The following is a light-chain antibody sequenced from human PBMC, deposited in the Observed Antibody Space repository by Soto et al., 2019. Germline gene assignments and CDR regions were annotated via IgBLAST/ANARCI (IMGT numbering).Light chain of an antibody. V-gene: IGLV2-18*02. CDR3: SSFTSSTTYV. Sequence: QSALTQPPSVSGSPGQSVAVSCTGTSGDVGSYNRVSWYQQPPGTAPKLMIYEVSNRPSGVPDRLSGSKSGNTASLAISGLQAEDEADYYCSSFTSSTTYVFGTGTKSPS. CDR2: EVS. J-gene: IGLJ1*01. CDR1: SGDVGSYNR.